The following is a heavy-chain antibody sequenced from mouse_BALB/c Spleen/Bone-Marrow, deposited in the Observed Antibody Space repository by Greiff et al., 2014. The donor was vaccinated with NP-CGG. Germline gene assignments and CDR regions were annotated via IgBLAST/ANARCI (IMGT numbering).Heavy chain of an antibody. V-gene: IGHV7-3*02. Sequence: EVKLEESGGGLVQPGGSLRLSCATSGFTFTDYYMNWVRQPPGKALEWLGFIRNKANGYTTENSASVKSRFTISRDNSQNILYLQMNTLRADDSATYYCARDKGRVFFDYWGQGTTLTVSS. CDR2: IRNKANGYTT. CDR1: GFTFTDYY. J-gene: IGHJ2*01. CDR3: ARDKGRVFFDY.